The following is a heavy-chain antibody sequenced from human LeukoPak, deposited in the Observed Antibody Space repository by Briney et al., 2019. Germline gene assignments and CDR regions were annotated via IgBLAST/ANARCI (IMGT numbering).Heavy chain of an antibody. Sequence: SETLSLTCAVYGGSFSGYYWSWIRQPPGKGLEWIGEINHSGSTNYNPSLKSRVTISVDTSKNQFSLKLSSVTAADTAVYYCARPLGYCSDSRCPQSWFDPWGQGTLVTVSS. CDR1: GGSFSGYY. CDR2: INHSGST. D-gene: IGHD2-15*01. V-gene: IGHV4-34*01. J-gene: IGHJ5*02. CDR3: ARPLGYCSDSRCPQSWFDP.